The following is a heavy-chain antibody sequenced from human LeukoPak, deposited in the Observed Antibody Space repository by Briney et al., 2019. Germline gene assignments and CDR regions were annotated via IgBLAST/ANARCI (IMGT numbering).Heavy chain of an antibody. Sequence: PGGSLRLPCAASGFTFSSYEMNWVRQAPGKGLEWVSYISSSGSTIYYADSVKGRFTISRDNAKNSLYLQMNSLRAEDTAVYYCARDDRQPYFDYFDYWGQGTLVTVSS. CDR3: ARDDRQPYFDYFDY. V-gene: IGHV3-48*03. CDR1: GFTFSSYE. CDR2: ISSSGSTI. J-gene: IGHJ4*02. D-gene: IGHD2/OR15-2a*01.